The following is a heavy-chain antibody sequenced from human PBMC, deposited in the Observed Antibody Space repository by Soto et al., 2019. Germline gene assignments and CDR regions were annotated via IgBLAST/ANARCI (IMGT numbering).Heavy chain of an antibody. V-gene: IGHV4-30-4*02. D-gene: IGHD3-22*01. CDR2: IYYSGST. CDR1: GGSISSGDYY. Sequence: PSETLSLTCTVSGGSISSGDYYWSWIRQPPGKGLEWIGYIYYSGSTYYNPSLKSRVTISKDTSKNQVVLKMSDMDPVDTATYYCARMLVAFTPFYYGMDVWGQGTTVTVSS. CDR3: ARMLVAFTPFYYGMDV. J-gene: IGHJ6*02.